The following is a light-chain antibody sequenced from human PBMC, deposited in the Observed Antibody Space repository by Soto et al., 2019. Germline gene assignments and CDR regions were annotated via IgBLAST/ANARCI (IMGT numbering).Light chain of an antibody. J-gene: IGLJ2*01. CDR1: SSNIGSNY. Sequence: QSVLTQPPSASGTPGQRVTISCSGSSSNIGSNYVYWYQQLPGTAPKLLNYRNNQRPSGVPDRFSGSKSGTSASLAISGLRSADEADYYCAAWDDSLSGGVFGGGTKLTVL. CDR3: AAWDDSLSGGV. V-gene: IGLV1-47*01. CDR2: RNN.